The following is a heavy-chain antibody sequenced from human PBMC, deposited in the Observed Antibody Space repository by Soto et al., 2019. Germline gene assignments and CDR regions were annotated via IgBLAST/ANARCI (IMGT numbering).Heavy chain of an antibody. V-gene: IGHV3-30*18. CDR2: ISYDGSNK. J-gene: IGHJ6*02. Sequence: GGSLRLSCAASGFTFSSYGMHWVRQAPGKGLEWVAVISYDGSNKYYADSVKGRFTISRDNSKNTLYLQMNSLRAEDTAVYYCAKDLIVGTHYYYYGMDVWGQGTTVTVS. CDR1: GFTFSSYG. D-gene: IGHD2-21*01. CDR3: AKDLIVGTHYYYYGMDV.